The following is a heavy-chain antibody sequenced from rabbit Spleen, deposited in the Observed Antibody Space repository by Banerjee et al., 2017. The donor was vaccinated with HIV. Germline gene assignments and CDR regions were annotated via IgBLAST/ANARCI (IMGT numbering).Heavy chain of an antibody. D-gene: IGHD8-1*01. CDR1: GFDFSRFG. Sequence: QEQLVESGGGLVQPGESLKLFCTASGFDFSRFGVSWVRQAPGKGLEWIACIYAGSSGTTYYASWAKGRFTISKTSSTTVTLQMTSLTAADTATYFCARDTGSSFSTYGMDLWGPGTLVTVS. V-gene: IGHV1S45*01. CDR3: ARDTGSSFSTYGMDL. CDR2: IYAGSSGTT. J-gene: IGHJ6*01.